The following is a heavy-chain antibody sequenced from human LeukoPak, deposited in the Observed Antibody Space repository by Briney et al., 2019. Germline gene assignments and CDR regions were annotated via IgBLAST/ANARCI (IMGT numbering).Heavy chain of an antibody. CDR1: GGSFSGYY. CDR2: INHSGST. CDR3: ARDRPHGGPDY. J-gene: IGHJ4*02. V-gene: IGHV4-34*01. Sequence: PSETLSLTCAVYGGSFSGYYWSWIRQPPGKGLEWIGEINHSGSTNYNPSLKSRVTISVDTSKNQFSLKLSSVTAADTAVYYCARDRPHGGPDYWGQGTLVTVSS. D-gene: IGHD6-25*01.